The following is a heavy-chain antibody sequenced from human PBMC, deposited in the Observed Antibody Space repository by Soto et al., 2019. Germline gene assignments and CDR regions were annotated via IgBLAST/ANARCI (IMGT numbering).Heavy chain of an antibody. CDR3: AKSTSYYYFGLDV. CDR2: ISFDGSEK. D-gene: IGHD2-2*01. V-gene: IGHV3-30*18. Sequence: GGSLRLSCAVSGFTFKNYGMHWVRQAPGKGLEWVAVISFDGSEKYYADSVKGRFTISRDNSKSTLYLQMSSLRVEDTAVYYCAKSTSYYYFGLDVWGQGTTVTVSS. CDR1: GFTFKNYG. J-gene: IGHJ6*02.